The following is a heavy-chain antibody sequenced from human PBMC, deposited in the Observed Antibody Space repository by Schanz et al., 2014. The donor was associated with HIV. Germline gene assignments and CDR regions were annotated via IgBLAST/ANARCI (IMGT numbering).Heavy chain of an antibody. V-gene: IGHV3-30*04. Sequence: QVQLVESGGGVVQPGRSLRLSCAASGFTFSTYAMHWVRQAPGKGLEWMAVIWYDGSYTSYADSVTGRFTVSRDNSKNTLYLQMNSLRAEDTAVFYCARDLGVTISTSGPPRNYYAMDVWGQGTAVTVSS. CDR3: ARDLGVTISTSGPPRNYYAMDV. CDR1: GFTFSTYA. D-gene: IGHD3-3*01. CDR2: IWYDGSYT. J-gene: IGHJ6*02.